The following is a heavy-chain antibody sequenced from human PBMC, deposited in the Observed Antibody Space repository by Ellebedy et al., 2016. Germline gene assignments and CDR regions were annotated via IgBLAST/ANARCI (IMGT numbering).Heavy chain of an antibody. CDR1: GFTFSSYW. CDR3: TSRGYCANGVCSGYFDY. CDR2: IKQDGSEK. V-gene: IGHV3-7*01. D-gene: IGHD2-8*01. J-gene: IGHJ4*02. Sequence: GGSLRLSCAASGFTFSSYWMSWVRQAPGSGLDWVANIKQDGSEKYYVDSVKGRFTISRDNAKNSLYLQMNSLRAEDTAVYYCTSRGYCANGVCSGYFDYWGQGTLVTVSS.